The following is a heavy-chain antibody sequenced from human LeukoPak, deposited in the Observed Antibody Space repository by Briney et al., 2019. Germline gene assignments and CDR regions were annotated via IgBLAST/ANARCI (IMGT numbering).Heavy chain of an antibody. CDR3: AREHSRGTIFGVAIIMDV. V-gene: IGHV4-34*01. CDR1: GGSFSGYY. J-gene: IGHJ6*02. CDR2: INHSGST. Sequence: SETLSLTCAVYGGSFSGYYWSWIRQPPGKGLEWIGEINHSGSTNYNPSLKGRVTISVDTSKNQFSLKLSSVTAADTAVYYCAREHSRGTIFGVAIIMDVWGQGTTVTVSS. D-gene: IGHD3-3*01.